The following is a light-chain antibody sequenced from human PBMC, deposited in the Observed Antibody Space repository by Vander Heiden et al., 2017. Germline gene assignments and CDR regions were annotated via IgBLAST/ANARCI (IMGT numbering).Light chain of an antibody. CDR3: NSYTSSGTLL. CDR1: SSDVGGYNF. Sequence: QSALTQPASVSGSPGQSITISCTGTSSDVGGYNFVSWYQQYPGRAPKLIIYEVTYRPSGVSDRFSGSKSGNTASLTISGLQAEDEADYFCNSYTSSGTLLFGGGTTLTV. J-gene: IGLJ2*01. CDR2: EVT. V-gene: IGLV2-14*01.